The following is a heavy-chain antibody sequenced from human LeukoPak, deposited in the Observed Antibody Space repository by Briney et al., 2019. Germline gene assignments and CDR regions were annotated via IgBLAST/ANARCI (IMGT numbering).Heavy chain of an antibody. CDR1: GGTFSSYA. J-gene: IGHJ3*02. D-gene: IGHD2-2*01. Sequence: GASVKVSCKASGGTFSSYAISWVRQAPGQGLEWMGRIIPIFGIANYAQKFQGRVTITADKSTSTAYMELSSLRSEDTAVYYCAGGHIVVVPAASPGAFDIWGQGTMVTVSS. CDR2: IIPIFGIA. CDR3: AGGHIVVVPAASPGAFDI. V-gene: IGHV1-69*04.